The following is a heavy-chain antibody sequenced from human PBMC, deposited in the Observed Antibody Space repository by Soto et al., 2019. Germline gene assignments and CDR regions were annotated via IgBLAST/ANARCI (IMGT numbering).Heavy chain of an antibody. Sequence: ASVKVSCKVSGYTLTEVSMHWVRQAPGKGLEWMGGFDPEDGETIYAQKFQGRVTLTEDTSTDTAYMELSSLRSEDTAVYYCATPQWGTDGYTPFDYWGQGTPVTSPQ. V-gene: IGHV1-24*01. CDR3: ATPQWGTDGYTPFDY. D-gene: IGHD5-12*01. J-gene: IGHJ4*02. CDR1: GYTLTEVS. CDR2: FDPEDGET.